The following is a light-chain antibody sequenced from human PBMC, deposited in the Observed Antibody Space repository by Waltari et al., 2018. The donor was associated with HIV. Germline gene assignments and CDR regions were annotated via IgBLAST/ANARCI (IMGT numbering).Light chain of an antibody. V-gene: IGLV1-44*01. Sequence: QSVLTQPPSASGTPGQRVTISCSGSNSNIATNTVNWYQQLPGPAPKPLIDCYGRRPSGVSDRLSGSTSATSASLAISGLQSADEADYYCAAWDDSLNAVFGGGTKLTVL. CDR3: AAWDDSLNAV. CDR2: CYG. CDR1: NSNIATNT. J-gene: IGLJ2*01.